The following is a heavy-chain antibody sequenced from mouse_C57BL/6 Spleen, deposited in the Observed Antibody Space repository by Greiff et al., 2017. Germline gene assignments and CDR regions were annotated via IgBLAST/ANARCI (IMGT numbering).Heavy chain of an antibody. CDR3: ARLITTVVATEYFDV. Sequence: EVKLMESGGDLVKPGGSLKLSCAASGFTFSSYGMSWVRQTPDKRLEWVATISSGGSYTYYPDSGKGRFTISRDNAKNTLYLQMSSLKSEDTAMYYCARLITTVVATEYFDVWGTGTTVTVSS. CDR1: GFTFSSYG. D-gene: IGHD1-1*01. V-gene: IGHV5-6*02. J-gene: IGHJ1*03. CDR2: ISSGGSYT.